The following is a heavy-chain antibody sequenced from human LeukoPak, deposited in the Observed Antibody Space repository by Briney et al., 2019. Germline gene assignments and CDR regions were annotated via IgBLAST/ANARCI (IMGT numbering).Heavy chain of an antibody. CDR1: GYSIRSGYS. CDR2: IYHSGST. V-gene: IGHV4-38-2*01. Sequence: SETLSLTCAVSGYSIRSGYSWGWIRQPPGKGLEWIGSIYHSGSTYSNPSLKSRVTISLDTSKNQFSLKLSSVTAADTAVYYCARTGTALEYFQNWGQDPLVTVSS. D-gene: IGHD1-7*01. J-gene: IGHJ1*01. CDR3: ARTGTALEYFQN.